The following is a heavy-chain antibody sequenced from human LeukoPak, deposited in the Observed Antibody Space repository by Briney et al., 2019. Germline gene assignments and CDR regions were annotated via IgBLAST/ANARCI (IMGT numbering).Heavy chain of an antibody. V-gene: IGHV4-34*01. D-gene: IGHD3-22*01. CDR1: GGPFSGYD. J-gene: IGHJ6*02. CDR3: ATKTSLTYYYNRREVFGLDV. CDR2: INRSGNT. Sequence: SETLSLTCAVNGGPFSGYDWSWVRQPPGKGLEWVGEINRSGNTIYNAALTSRGTISVDWSTSHFSLRLTSVTAADTAVHYCATKTSLTYYYNRREVFGLDVWGQGTTVTVSS.